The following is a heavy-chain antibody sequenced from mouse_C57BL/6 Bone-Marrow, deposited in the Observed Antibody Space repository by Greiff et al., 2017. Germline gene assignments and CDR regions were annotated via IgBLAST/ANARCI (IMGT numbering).Heavy chain of an antibody. CDR1: GYTFTSYW. V-gene: IGHV1-7*01. J-gene: IGHJ3*01. CDR2: INPSSGYT. Sequence: VQLQQSGAELAKPGASVKLSCKASGYTFTSYWMHWVKQRPGQGLEWIGYINPSSGYTKYHQKFKDKATLTADKSSSTAYMQLGSLTYEDSAVEYCARSGEYDGAWFAYWGQGTLVTVSA. D-gene: IGHD2-4*01. CDR3: ARSGEYDGAWFAY.